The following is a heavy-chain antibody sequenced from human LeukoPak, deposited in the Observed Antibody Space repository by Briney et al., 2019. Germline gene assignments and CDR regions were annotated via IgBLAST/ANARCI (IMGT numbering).Heavy chain of an antibody. J-gene: IGHJ4*02. D-gene: IGHD3-22*01. CDR1: GFTFSSYA. Sequence: GGSLRLSCATSGFTFSSYAMSWVRQAPGKGLEWVSAISGSGGSTYYADSVKGRFTISRDNSKNTLYLQMNSLRAEDTAVYYCAKVRYYDSFYFDYWGQGTLVTVSS. V-gene: IGHV3-23*01. CDR2: ISGSGGST. CDR3: AKVRYYDSFYFDY.